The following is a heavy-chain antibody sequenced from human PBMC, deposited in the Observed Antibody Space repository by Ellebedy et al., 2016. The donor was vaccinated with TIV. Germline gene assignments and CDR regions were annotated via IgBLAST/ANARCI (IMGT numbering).Heavy chain of an antibody. Sequence: ASVKVSCKVSGYTLTELSMHWVRQAPGKGLEWMGGFDPEDGETIYAQKFQGRVTMTEDTSTDTAYMELSSLRSEDTSVFYCARDNGPSAGIPPYYYFDYWGQGTLVTVSS. V-gene: IGHV1-24*01. CDR2: FDPEDGET. CDR3: ARDNGPSAGIPPYYYFDY. D-gene: IGHD6-19*01. J-gene: IGHJ4*02. CDR1: GYTLTELS.